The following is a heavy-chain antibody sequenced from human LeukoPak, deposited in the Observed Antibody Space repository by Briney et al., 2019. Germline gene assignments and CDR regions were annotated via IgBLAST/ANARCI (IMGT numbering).Heavy chain of an antibody. Sequence: ASVKVSCKASGYTFTGYYMHWVRQAPGQGLEWMGWINPNRGGTNYAQKFQGRVTMTRDTSISTAYMELSRLRSDDAAVYYCARGDYYDSSGYLYYYYYYYMGVWGKGTTVTVSS. V-gene: IGHV1-2*02. J-gene: IGHJ6*03. CDR1: GYTFTGYY. CDR3: ARGDYYDSSGYLYYYYYYYMGV. D-gene: IGHD3-22*01. CDR2: INPNRGGT.